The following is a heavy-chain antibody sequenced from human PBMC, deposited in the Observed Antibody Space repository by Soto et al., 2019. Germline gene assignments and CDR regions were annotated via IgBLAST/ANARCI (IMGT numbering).Heavy chain of an antibody. V-gene: IGHV1-69*13. D-gene: IGHD3-22*01. CDR1: GGTFSSYA. CDR2: IIPIFGTA. J-gene: IGHJ4*02. CDR3: ARDKRDYYDSSGYYGSDY. Sequence: SVKVSCKASGGTFSSYAISWVRQAPGQGLEWMGGIIPIFGTANYAQKFQGRVTITADESTSTAYMELSSLRSKDTAVYYCARDKRDYYDSSGYYGSDYSGQGTLVTVSS.